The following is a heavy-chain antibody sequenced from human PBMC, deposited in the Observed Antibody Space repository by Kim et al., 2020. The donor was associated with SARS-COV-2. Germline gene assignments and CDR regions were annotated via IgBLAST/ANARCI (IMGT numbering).Heavy chain of an antibody. J-gene: IGHJ4*02. CDR1: GFTFSDYY. V-gene: IGHV3-11*03. Sequence: GGSLRRSCAASGFTFSDYYMSWIRQAPGKGLEWVSYISSSSSYTNYADSVKGRFTISRDNAKNSLYLQMNSLRAEDTAVYYCARYSSSWLIDYWGQGTLVTVSS. CDR2: ISSSSSYT. CDR3: ARYSSSWLIDY. D-gene: IGHD6-13*01.